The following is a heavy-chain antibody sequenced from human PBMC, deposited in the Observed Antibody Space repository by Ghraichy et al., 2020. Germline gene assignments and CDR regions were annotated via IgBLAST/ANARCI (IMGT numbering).Heavy chain of an antibody. D-gene: IGHD4-23*01. Sequence: ETLSLTCAASGFTFSSYAINWVRQAPGKGLEWVSGISGSGGTTYYADSVKGRFTISRDNSKNTLYLQMNSLRADDTAVFYCAKDGYSLYYFDYWGQGTLVTVSS. CDR3: AKDGYSLYYFDY. CDR2: ISGSGGTT. CDR1: GFTFSSYA. J-gene: IGHJ4*02. V-gene: IGHV3-23*01.